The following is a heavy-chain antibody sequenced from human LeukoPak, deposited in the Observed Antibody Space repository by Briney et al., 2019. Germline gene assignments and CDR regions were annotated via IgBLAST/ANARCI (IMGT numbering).Heavy chain of an antibody. CDR1: GGSISSRSHY. CDR2: IYYKGNT. Sequence: SETLSLTCTVSGGSISSRSHYWGWIRQPPGKGLEWIGSIYYKGNTYLNPSLKSRVTISEDTSKNQFSLKLNSVTAADTAVYYCARSGYGSGYYRRSHYYYYGMDVWGQGTTVTVSS. CDR3: ARSGYGSGYYRRSHYYYYGMDV. J-gene: IGHJ6*02. V-gene: IGHV4-39*07. D-gene: IGHD3-10*01.